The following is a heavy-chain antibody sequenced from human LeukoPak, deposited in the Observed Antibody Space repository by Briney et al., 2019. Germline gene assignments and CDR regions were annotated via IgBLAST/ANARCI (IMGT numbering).Heavy chain of an antibody. Sequence: GGSLRLSCAASGFTFSSYGMSWVRQAPGMGLEWASGISGSGTSTYYADSVKGRFTISRDNSKDTLYLQMNRLRAEDTAVYYCAKPNNWYFFDYWGQGTLVTVSS. D-gene: IGHD1-1*01. V-gene: IGHV3-23*01. CDR1: GFTFSSYG. CDR2: ISGSGTST. CDR3: AKPNNWYFFDY. J-gene: IGHJ4*02.